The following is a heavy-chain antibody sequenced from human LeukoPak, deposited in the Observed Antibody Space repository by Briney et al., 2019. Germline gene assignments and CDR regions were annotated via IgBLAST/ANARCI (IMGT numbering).Heavy chain of an antibody. CDR3: ARDQFGGATAFDY. J-gene: IGHJ4*02. Sequence: GASVKVSCKASGYTFSNYGITWVRQAPGQGLEWMGIINPSGGSTSYAQKFQGRVTMTRDMSTSTVYMELSSLRSEDTAVYYCARDQFGGATAFDYWGQGTLVTVSS. D-gene: IGHD1-26*01. V-gene: IGHV1-46*01. CDR2: INPSGGST. CDR1: GYTFSNYG.